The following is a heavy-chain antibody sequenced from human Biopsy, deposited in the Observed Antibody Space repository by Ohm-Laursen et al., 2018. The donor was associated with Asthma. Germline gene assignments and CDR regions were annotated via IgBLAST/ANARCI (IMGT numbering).Heavy chain of an antibody. Sequence: TLSLTCIVSYGSITSGGYYWTWIRQHPGKGLEWIGFIYYSGGTYYNPSLKSRVSISIETSKNQFSLKLSSVTAADTAVYYCARAQDYYDSRGYYRSFDYWGQGTLATVSS. D-gene: IGHD3-22*01. J-gene: IGHJ4*02. CDR2: IYYSGGT. CDR1: YGSITSGGYY. CDR3: ARAQDYYDSRGYYRSFDY. V-gene: IGHV4-31*03.